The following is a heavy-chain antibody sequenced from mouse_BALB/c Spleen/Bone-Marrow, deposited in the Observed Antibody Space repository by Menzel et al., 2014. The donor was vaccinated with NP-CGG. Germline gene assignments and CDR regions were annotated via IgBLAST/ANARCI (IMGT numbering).Heavy chain of an antibody. D-gene: IGHD2-14*01. CDR2: INPNNGGT. J-gene: IGHJ4*01. Sequence: VQLQQPGPELVKPGASVKMPCKASGCTFTDYNMDWLKQSHGKSLEWIGDINPNNGGTIYNQKFKGKATLTVDKSSSTAYMELCSLTSEDTAVYYCAREVRRFYAMDYWGQGTSVTVSS. V-gene: IGHV1-18*01. CDR1: GCTFTDYN. CDR3: AREVRRFYAMDY.